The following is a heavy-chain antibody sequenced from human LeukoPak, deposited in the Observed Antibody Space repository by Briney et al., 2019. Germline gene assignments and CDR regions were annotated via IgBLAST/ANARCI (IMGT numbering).Heavy chain of an antibody. Sequence: GGSLRLSCAASGFTFSSYWMSWVRQAPGKGLEWVANIKQDGSEKYYVDSVKGRFTISRDNAKNSRYLQMNSLRAEDTAVYYCARDGYRYDFWSGYQYYYYYGMDVWGQGTTVTVSS. D-gene: IGHD3-3*01. J-gene: IGHJ6*02. V-gene: IGHV3-7*03. CDR2: IKQDGSEK. CDR1: GFTFSSYW. CDR3: ARDGYRYDFWSGYQYYYYYGMDV.